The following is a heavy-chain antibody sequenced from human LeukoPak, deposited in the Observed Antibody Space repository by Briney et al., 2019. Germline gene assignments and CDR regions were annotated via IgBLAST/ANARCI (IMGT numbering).Heavy chain of an antibody. CDR1: GGTFNTYT. CDR2: INTVFGTA. J-gene: IGHJ4*02. CDR3: ARSYNWNGIDD. Sequence: ASVKVSCKASGGTFNTYTVSWVRQAPGQGLEWMGGINTVFGTANFAQKFQGRVTIITDEFTSTAYMELSNLRSDDTAMYYCARSYNWNGIDDWGQGTLVTVPS. V-gene: IGHV1-69*05. D-gene: IGHD1-20*01.